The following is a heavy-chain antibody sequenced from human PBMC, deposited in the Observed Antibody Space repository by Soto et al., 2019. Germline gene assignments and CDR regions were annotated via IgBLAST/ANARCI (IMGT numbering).Heavy chain of an antibody. Sequence: PGGSLRLSCAVSGFTFNDHAMSWVRQAPEKGLEWVAGISDSGVYTFYSDSVRGRFTISRDTSKSTLYLQMTSLRPDVRAMYYCARDRFTSGYDAFDFWGQGTMVTVSS. CDR2: ISDSGVYT. J-gene: IGHJ3*01. CDR3: ARDRFTSGYDAFDF. D-gene: IGHD5-12*01. V-gene: IGHV3-23*01. CDR1: GFTFNDHA.